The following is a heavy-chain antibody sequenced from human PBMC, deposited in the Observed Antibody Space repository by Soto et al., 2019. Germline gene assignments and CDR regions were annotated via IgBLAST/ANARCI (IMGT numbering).Heavy chain of an antibody. CDR3: AKDGGPPGTRDWYFDL. CDR2: ISRTAGTT. D-gene: IGHD2-15*01. CDR1: GFTFTSYA. V-gene: IGHV3-23*01. Sequence: EVQLLESGGGLVQPGGSLRLSCAAFGFTFTSYAMTWVRQAPGKGLEWVSGISRTAGTTYYADSVKGRFTISRDNSKNSLWLQMNSLRAEDTAVYYCAKDGGPPGTRDWYFDLWGRGTLVTVSS. J-gene: IGHJ2*01.